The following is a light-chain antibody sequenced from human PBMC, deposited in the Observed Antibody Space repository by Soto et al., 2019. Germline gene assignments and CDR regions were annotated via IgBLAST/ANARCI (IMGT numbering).Light chain of an antibody. V-gene: IGKV3-15*01. CDR1: QSVSRN. CDR3: QQYDTWLQT. J-gene: IGKJ1*01. CDR2: GAS. Sequence: EIVLTQSPATVSVSPGERATLSCRASQSVSRNLAWYQQKPDQAPRLLISGASTRATGIPARFSGSGSGTEFTLTIRRLQSEDFAVYYCQQYDTWLQTFGQGSKVDIK.